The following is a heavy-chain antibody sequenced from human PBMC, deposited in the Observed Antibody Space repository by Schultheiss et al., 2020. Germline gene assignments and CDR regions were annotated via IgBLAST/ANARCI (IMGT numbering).Heavy chain of an antibody. V-gene: IGHV1-18*01. Sequence: ASVKVSFKASGSTFTSYGISWVRQAPGQGLEWMGWISAYNGNTNYAQKLQGRVTMTTDTSTSTAYMELRSLRSDDTAVYYCARDTNPYDSSGYCDYWGQGTLVTFSS. CDR3: ARDTNPYDSSGYCDY. CDR2: ISAYNGNT. D-gene: IGHD3-22*01. CDR1: GSTFTSYG. J-gene: IGHJ4*02.